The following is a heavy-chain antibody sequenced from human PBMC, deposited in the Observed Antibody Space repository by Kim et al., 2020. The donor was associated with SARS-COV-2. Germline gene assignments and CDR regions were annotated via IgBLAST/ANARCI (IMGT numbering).Heavy chain of an antibody. CDR1: GFTFSSYG. CDR2: IWYDGSNK. CDR3: AKDLEDCSSTSCYAVGTDY. V-gene: IGHV3-33*06. Sequence: GGSLRLSCAASGFTFSSYGMHWVRQAPGKGLEWVAVIWYDGSNKYYADSVKGRFTISRDNSKNTLYLQMNSLRAEDTAVYYCAKDLEDCSSTSCYAVGTDYWGQGTLGTVSS. J-gene: IGHJ4*02. D-gene: IGHD2-2*01.